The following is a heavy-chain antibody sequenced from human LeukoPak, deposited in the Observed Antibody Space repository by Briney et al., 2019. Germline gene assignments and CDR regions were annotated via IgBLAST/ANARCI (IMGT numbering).Heavy chain of an antibody. D-gene: IGHD6-13*01. Sequence: ASVKVSCKASGYTFTSYGISWVRQAPGQGLEWMGWISAYNGNTNYAQKLQGRVTMTTDTSTSTAYMELRSLRSDDTAVYYCAREKYSSSWSNRDAFDIWGQGTMVTVSS. CDR1: GYTFTSYG. V-gene: IGHV1-18*01. J-gene: IGHJ3*02. CDR3: AREKYSSSWSNRDAFDI. CDR2: ISAYNGNT.